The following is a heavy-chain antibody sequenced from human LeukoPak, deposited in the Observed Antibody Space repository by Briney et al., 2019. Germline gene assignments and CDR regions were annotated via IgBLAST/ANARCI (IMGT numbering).Heavy chain of an antibody. V-gene: IGHV1-8*01. CDR1: GYTFTSYD. Sequence: GASVKVSCKASGYTFTSYDINWVRQATGQGLEWMGWMNPNSGNTGYAQKFQGRVTMTRNTSISTAYMELSSLRSEDTAVYYCARADILTGYYTNWFDPWGQGTLDTVSS. D-gene: IGHD3-9*01. J-gene: IGHJ5*02. CDR2: MNPNSGNT. CDR3: ARADILTGYYTNWFDP.